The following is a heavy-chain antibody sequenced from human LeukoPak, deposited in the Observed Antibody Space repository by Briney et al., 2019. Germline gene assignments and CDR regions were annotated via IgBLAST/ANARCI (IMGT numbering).Heavy chain of an antibody. D-gene: IGHD2-2*01. CDR1: GYTFTSYA. Sequence: ASVKVSCKASGYTFTSYAMHWVRQAPGQRLEWMGWINAGNGNTKYSQEFQGRVTITRDTSASTAYMELRSLRSDDTAVYYCARDDVVVPALSRDAFDIWGQGTMVTVSS. J-gene: IGHJ3*02. CDR2: INAGNGNT. CDR3: ARDDVVVPALSRDAFDI. V-gene: IGHV1-3*01.